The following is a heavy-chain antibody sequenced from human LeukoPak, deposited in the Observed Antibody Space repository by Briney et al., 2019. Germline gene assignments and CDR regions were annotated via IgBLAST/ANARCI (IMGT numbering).Heavy chain of an antibody. V-gene: IGHV3-21*01. CDR3: ARELPYSSGYYFDY. Sequence: PGGSLRLSCAASGFSFSSFAMNWVRQAPGKGLEWVSSISSSSSYIYYADSVKGRFTISRDNAKNSLYLQMNSLRAEDTAVYYCARELPYSSGYYFDYWGQGTLVTVSS. CDR1: GFSFSSFA. J-gene: IGHJ4*02. D-gene: IGHD3-22*01. CDR2: ISSSSSYI.